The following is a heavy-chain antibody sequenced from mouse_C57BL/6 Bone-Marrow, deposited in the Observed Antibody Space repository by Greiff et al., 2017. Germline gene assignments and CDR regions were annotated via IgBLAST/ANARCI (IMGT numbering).Heavy chain of an antibody. Sequence: EVQLQESGGGLVQPGGSLKLSCAASGFTFSDYGMAWVRQAPRKGPEWVAFISNLAYSIYYADTVTGRFTISRENAKNTLYLEMSSLRSEDTAMYYCARHEGRGYWYFDVWGTGTTVTVSS. V-gene: IGHV5-15*01. CDR1: GFTFSDYG. CDR3: ARHEGRGYWYFDV. J-gene: IGHJ1*03. CDR2: ISNLAYSI.